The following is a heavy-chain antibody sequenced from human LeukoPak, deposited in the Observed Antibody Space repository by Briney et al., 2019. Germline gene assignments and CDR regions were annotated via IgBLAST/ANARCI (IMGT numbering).Heavy chain of an antibody. J-gene: IGHJ4*02. CDR3: ARGPTRYYFDY. CDR1: GGSITGYY. CDR2: IYYSGRT. V-gene: IGHV4-59*01. D-gene: IGHD4-17*01. Sequence: SETLSVTCTVSGGSITGYYWSWIRQPPGKGLEYIGYIYYSGRTNYNPSLKSRVTMSVDASKNRFSLNLISVTAADTAVYYCARGPTRYYFDYWGQGTLVTVSS.